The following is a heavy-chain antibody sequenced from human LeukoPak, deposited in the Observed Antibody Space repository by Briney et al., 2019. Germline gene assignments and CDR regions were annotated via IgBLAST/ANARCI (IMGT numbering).Heavy chain of an antibody. D-gene: IGHD1-7*01. CDR1: GGSFSGYY. Sequence: LETLSLTCAVYGGSFSGYYWSWIRQPPGKGLEWIGEINHSGSTNYNPSLKSRVTISVDTSKNQFSLKLSSVTAADTAVYYCASRSGGTTFETVTFDYWGQGTLVTVSS. CDR3: ASRSGGTTFETVTFDY. CDR2: INHSGST. V-gene: IGHV4-34*01. J-gene: IGHJ4*02.